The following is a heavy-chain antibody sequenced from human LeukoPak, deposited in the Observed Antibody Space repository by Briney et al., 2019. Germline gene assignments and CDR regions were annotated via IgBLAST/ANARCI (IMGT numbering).Heavy chain of an antibody. Sequence: PSETLSLTCTVSGGSVSSDSYYWSWIRQPPGKGLEWIGEINHSGSTNYNPSLKSRVTISVDTSKNQFSLKLSSVTAADTAVYYCARGVAPSPWFDPWGQGTLVTVSS. D-gene: IGHD2-15*01. CDR2: INHSGST. CDR1: GGSVSSDSYY. V-gene: IGHV4-39*07. CDR3: ARGVAPSPWFDP. J-gene: IGHJ5*02.